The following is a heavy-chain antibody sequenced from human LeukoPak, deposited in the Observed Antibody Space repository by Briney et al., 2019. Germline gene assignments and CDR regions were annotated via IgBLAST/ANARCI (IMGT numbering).Heavy chain of an antibody. CDR1: GFTFSSYG. CDR3: AKDHRRGYCSGGSCYGPRGYGMDI. J-gene: IGHJ6*02. Sequence: GGSLRLSCAASGFTFSSYGMHWVRQAPGKGLEWVAVISYDGSNKYYADSVKGRFTISRDNSKNTLYLQMNSLRAEDTAVYYCAKDHRRGYCSGGSCYGPRGYGMDIWGQGTTVTVSS. V-gene: IGHV3-30*18. D-gene: IGHD2-15*01. CDR2: ISYDGSNK.